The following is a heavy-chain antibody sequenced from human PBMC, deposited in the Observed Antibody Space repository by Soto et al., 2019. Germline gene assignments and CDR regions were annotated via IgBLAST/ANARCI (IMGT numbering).Heavy chain of an antibody. CDR2: ISHSGST. V-gene: IGHV4-31*03. D-gene: IGHD5-18*01. CDR1: GGSIGSASYY. CDR3: AREYTYGSNFFDC. Sequence: SETLSLTCTVSGGSIGSASYYWSWIRQHPGKGLEWIGYISHSGSTYYNPSLKSRVIISVDTSKNQFSLSLTSVTAADTAVYYCAREYTYGSNFFDCWGQGALVTVSS. J-gene: IGHJ4*02.